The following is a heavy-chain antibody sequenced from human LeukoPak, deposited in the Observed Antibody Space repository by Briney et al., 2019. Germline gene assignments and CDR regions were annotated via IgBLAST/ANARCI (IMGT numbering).Heavy chain of an antibody. Sequence: GAPVKPSCKASRRTFSSYTTSRVTQSPGHRLEWMGRIIPILGIATYAQKFKGRVTITADKYTSTTNMELSSLRSEDTAVYYCARELGYCSITGCYRARWINPGGQGTLVTVSS. CDR2: IIPILGIA. CDR1: RRTFSSYT. D-gene: IGHD2-2*02. V-gene: IGHV1-69*04. J-gene: IGHJ5*02. CDR3: ARELGYCSITGCYRARWINP.